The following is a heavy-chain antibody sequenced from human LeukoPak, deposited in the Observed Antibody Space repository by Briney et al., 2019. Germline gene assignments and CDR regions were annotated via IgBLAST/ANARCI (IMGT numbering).Heavy chain of an antibody. V-gene: IGHV4-34*01. D-gene: IGHD3-10*01. CDR1: GGSFSGYY. Sequence: SETLSLTCAVYGGSFSGYYWSWIRQPPGKGLEWIGDINHSGSTNYNPSLKSRVTISVDTSKNQFSLKLSSVTAADTAVYYCARELSGITMVRGVIIRYFDYWGQGTLVTVSS. J-gene: IGHJ4*02. CDR2: INHSGST. CDR3: ARELSGITMVRGVIIRYFDY.